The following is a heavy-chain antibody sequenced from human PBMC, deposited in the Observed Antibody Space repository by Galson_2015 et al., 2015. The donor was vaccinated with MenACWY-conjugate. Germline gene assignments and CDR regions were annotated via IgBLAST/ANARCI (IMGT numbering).Heavy chain of an antibody. CDR3: AKERTWQAAREFDY. CDR1: GFTFSGYG. Sequence: SLRLSCAASGFTFSGYGMQWVRQAPGKGLEWVAVISYDGTVKYYADSVKGRFTISRDNSKSTLSLQMSSLRPEDTALYYCAKERTWQAAREFDYWGQGTLVTVSS. CDR2: ISYDGTVK. D-gene: IGHD5-12*01. J-gene: IGHJ4*02. V-gene: IGHV3-30*18.